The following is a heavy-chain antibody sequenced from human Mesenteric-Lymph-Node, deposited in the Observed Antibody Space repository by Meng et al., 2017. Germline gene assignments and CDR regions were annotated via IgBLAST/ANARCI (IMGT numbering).Heavy chain of an antibody. CDR3: ARDFHDYYDSSGYYPYYFDY. J-gene: IGHJ4*02. CDR1: GDSVSSNSAA. D-gene: IGHD3-22*01. CDR2: TYYRSKWYN. V-gene: IGHV6-1*01. Sequence: SQTLSLTCAISGDSVSSNSAAWNWIRQSPSRGLEWLGRTYYRSKWYNDYAVSVKSRITINPDTSKHQFSLQLNSVTPEDTAVYYCARDFHDYYDSSGYYPYYFDYWGQGTLVTVSS.